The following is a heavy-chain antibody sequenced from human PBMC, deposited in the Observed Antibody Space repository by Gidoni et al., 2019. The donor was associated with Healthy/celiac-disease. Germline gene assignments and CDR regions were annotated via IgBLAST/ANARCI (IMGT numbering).Heavy chain of an antibody. CDR3: AKPGGWSPEDY. D-gene: IGHD6-19*01. V-gene: IGHV3-30*18. CDR2: ISYDGSNK. J-gene: IGHJ4*02. Sequence: QVQLVESGGGVVQPERSLRLSCAASGFTFSSYGMHWVRQAPGKGLEWVAVISYDGSNKYYADSVKGRFTISRDNSKNTLYLQMNSLRAEDTAVYYCAKPGGWSPEDYWGQGTLVTVSS. CDR1: GFTFSSYG.